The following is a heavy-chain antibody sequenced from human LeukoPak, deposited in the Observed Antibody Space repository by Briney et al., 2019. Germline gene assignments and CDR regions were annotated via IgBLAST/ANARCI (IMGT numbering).Heavy chain of an antibody. D-gene: IGHD7-27*01. V-gene: IGHV4-59*02. CDR2: IFYSGSI. J-gene: IGHJ4*02. CDR3: ARDGEGDEGWDY. CDR1: GVSVTSHY. Sequence: SETLSLTCSVSGVSVTSHYWGWIRQPPGKGLEWLGHIFYSGSINYNPPLKSRITISVDTSKNQFSLNLDSVTAADTAVYYCARDGEGDEGWDYWGQGTLVTVSS.